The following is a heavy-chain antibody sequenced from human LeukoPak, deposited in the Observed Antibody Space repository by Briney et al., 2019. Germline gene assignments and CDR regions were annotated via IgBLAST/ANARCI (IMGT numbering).Heavy chain of an antibody. CDR3: AKYKNAWGSFGI. J-gene: IGHJ3*02. CDR1: GFTFSNYA. CDR2: ISGSGGST. D-gene: IGHD7-27*01. Sequence: GGSLRLSCAASGFTFSNYAMSWVRQAPGKGLEWVSAISGSGGSTYYADSVKGRFTISRDNSKNTLHLQMNSLRAEDTALYYCAKYKNAWGSFGIGGQGPMVTVSS. V-gene: IGHV3-23*01.